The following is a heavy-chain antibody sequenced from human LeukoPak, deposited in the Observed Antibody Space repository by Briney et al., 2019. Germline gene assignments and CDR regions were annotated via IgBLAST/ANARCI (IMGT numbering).Heavy chain of an antibody. CDR3: ARGRGMLLRSFDY. J-gene: IGHJ4*02. CDR2: INHSGGT. D-gene: IGHD3-22*01. V-gene: IGHV4-34*01. CDR1: GGSFSGYY. Sequence: PSETLSLSCAVSGGSFSGYYWSWVRQPPGKGLEWVGEINHSGGTTYNPSPTSRVSISVQASMNQTSFMLSSVTAEETAVYYCARGRGMLLRSFDYWGQGTLITVSS.